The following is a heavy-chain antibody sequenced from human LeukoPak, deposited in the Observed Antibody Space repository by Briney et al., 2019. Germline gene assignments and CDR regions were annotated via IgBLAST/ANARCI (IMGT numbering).Heavy chain of an antibody. D-gene: IGHD3-10*01. V-gene: IGHV1-46*01. CDR1: GYTFTGYY. Sequence: ASVRVSCKASGYTFTGYYMHWVRQAPGQGLEWMGIINPSGGSTSYAQKFQGRVTMTRDTSTSTVYMELSSLRSEDTAVYYCARDLGADYYGSGSYSNTNWFDPWGQGTLVTVSS. J-gene: IGHJ5*02. CDR3: ARDLGADYYGSGSYSNTNWFDP. CDR2: INPSGGST.